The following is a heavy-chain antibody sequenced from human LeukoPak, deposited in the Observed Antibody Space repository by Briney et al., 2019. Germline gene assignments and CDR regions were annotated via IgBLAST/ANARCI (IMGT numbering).Heavy chain of an antibody. CDR1: GFKFINYG. Sequence: PGGDLRLSCVTSGFKFINYGIHWVRHATGKGVEWVAVVSSDGIVQHYADSVKGRFTISRDNSKKTLYLQMNSLRGDDAAVYHCVKEGTAHVSSWYDYCGQGTLVTVSS. CDR2: VSSDGIVQ. V-gene: IGHV3-30*18. CDR3: VKEGTAHVSSWYDY. J-gene: IGHJ4*02. D-gene: IGHD6-13*01.